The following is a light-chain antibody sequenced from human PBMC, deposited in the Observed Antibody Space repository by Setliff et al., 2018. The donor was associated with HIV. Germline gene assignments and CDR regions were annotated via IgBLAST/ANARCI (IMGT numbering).Light chain of an antibody. J-gene: IGLJ1*01. CDR1: SSDVGGYNY. V-gene: IGLV2-14*01. CDR3: SSYTSSSTLEV. CDR2: EVS. Sequence: QSALTQPASVSGSPGQSITISCTGTSSDVGGYNYVSWYQQHTGKAPKLKIYEVSNRPSGVSNRFSGSKSGNTASLTISGLQAEDEAYYYCSSYTSSSTLEVFGTGTKVTVL.